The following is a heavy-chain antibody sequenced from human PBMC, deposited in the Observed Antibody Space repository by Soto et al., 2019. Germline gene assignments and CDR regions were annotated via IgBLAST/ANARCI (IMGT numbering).Heavy chain of an antibody. CDR2: ITRDGSI. CDR1: GFIYTNYA. D-gene: IGHD2-2*01. CDR3: ARESYAGAYGDY. V-gene: IGHV3-23*01. J-gene: IGHJ4*02. Sequence: EVQLLESGGGLVQPGGSLRLSCAASGFIYTNYAMSWVRQAPGEGLEWVSAITRDGSIYYRDSVKGRFTISRDNSTNTVYLQMNSIRGEDKAVDDSARESYAGAYGDYWGQGTVVPGSP.